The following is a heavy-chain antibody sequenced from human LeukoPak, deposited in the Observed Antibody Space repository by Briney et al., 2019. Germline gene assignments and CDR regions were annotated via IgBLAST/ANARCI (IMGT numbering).Heavy chain of an antibody. Sequence: SEKVYCKASGGTSSTHGFSWVRQAPGQGLEWMGRIIPIFGTTNYAQRFQGRVTITTDESTSTGYMELSSLRSEDTAVYYCARRWPHSSGYYLFDYWGQGTLVSVSS. V-gene: IGHV1-69*05. D-gene: IGHD3-22*01. CDR2: IIPIFGTT. CDR1: GGTSSTHG. CDR3: ARRWPHSSGYYLFDY. J-gene: IGHJ4*02.